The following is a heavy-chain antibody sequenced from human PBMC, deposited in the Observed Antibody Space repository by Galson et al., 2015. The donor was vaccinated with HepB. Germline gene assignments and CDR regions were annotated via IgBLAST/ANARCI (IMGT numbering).Heavy chain of an antibody. J-gene: IGHJ5*02. CDR3: VRDRVRGGFDP. D-gene: IGHD3-10*01. CDR1: GFTLRNYE. CDR2: ISSTGSSTI. V-gene: IGHV3-48*03. Sequence: SLRLSCAASGFTLRNYEMDWVRQAPGKGLEWISYISSTGSSTIYYADSVKGRFTISRDNANNSLYLQMNNVRVEDTAIYYCVRDRVRGGFDPWGQGTLVTVSS.